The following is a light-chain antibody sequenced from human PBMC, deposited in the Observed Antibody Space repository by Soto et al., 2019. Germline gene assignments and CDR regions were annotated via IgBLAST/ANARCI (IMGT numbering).Light chain of an antibody. Sequence: DIQLTQSPSFLSASVGDRVTITCRASQGISSCSAWYQQKPGKAPKLLIYAASTLRRAVPARFSGSGSGTEFTLTISSLQPEDFAIYYCQQLNSYPLTFGGGTKVEIK. CDR3: QQLNSYPLT. CDR1: QGISSC. CDR2: AAS. J-gene: IGKJ4*02. V-gene: IGKV1-9*01.